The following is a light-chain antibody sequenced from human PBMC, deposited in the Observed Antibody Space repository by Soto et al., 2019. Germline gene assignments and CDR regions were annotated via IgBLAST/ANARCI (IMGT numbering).Light chain of an antibody. CDR3: CSYAGSYTYV. CDR2: DVN. Sequence: QSALTQPRSVSGSPVQSVTISCTGTSSDVGGYNYVSWYQQYPGQAHKLMIYDVNKRPSGVPDGFSGSKSVNTASLTISVLQAEDEADYYCCSYAGSYTYVFGTGTKLTVL. CDR1: SSDVGGYNY. V-gene: IGLV2-11*01. J-gene: IGLJ1*01.